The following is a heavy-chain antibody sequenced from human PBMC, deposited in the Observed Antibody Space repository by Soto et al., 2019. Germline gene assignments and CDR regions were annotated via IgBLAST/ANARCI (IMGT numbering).Heavy chain of an antibody. CDR1: GFICSSYD. D-gene: IGHD1-26*01. Sequence: GGSLILSCAVSGFICSSYDMSWFRQAPGKGLEWVSTILVGGSTHYEDSVKGRFTISRDTSKNTVYLQMSSLTAGDTAFYYCAKATATSGGAFEIYGQGTMVTVSS. J-gene: IGHJ3*02. CDR3: AKATATSGGAFEI. CDR2: ILVGGST. V-gene: IGHV3-23*01.